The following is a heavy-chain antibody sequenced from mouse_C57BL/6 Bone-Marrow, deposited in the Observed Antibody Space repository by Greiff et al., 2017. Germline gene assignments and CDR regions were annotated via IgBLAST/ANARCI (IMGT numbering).Heavy chain of an antibody. CDR3: ASNRKRGFAY. J-gene: IGHJ3*01. D-gene: IGHD2-14*01. CDR2: ISSGSSTI. CDR1: GFTFSDYG. V-gene: IGHV5-17*01. Sequence: EVHLVESGGGLVKPGGSLKLSCAASGFTFSDYGMHWVRQAPEKGLEWVAYISSGSSTIYYADTVKGRFTISRDNAKNTLFLQMTSLMSEDTAMYYCASNRKRGFAYWGQVTLVTVSA.